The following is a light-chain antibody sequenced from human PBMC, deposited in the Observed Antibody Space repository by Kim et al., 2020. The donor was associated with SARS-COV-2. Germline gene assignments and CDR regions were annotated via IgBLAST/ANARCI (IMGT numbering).Light chain of an antibody. J-gene: IGKJ4*01. CDR3: QQSYSTPLT. V-gene: IGKV1-39*01. CDR2: AAS. Sequence: ASVGNRFTITCRASQSISSYLNWYQQKPGKAPKLLIYAASSLQSGVPSRFSGSGSGTDFTLTISSQQPEDCSTYYCQQSYSTPLTFGGGTKVDIK. CDR1: QSISSY.